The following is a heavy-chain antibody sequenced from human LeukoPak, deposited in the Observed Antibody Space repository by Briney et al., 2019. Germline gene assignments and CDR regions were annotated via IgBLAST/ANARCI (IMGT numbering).Heavy chain of an antibody. CDR1: GFTFSSYG. J-gene: IGHJ4*02. Sequence: PGGSLRLSCAASGFTFSSYGMHWVRQAPGKGLGWVAFIRYDGSNKYYADSVKGRFTISRDNSKNTLYLQMNSLRAEDTAVYYCAKDKRDGYNYFDYWGQGTLVTVSS. V-gene: IGHV3-30*02. CDR2: IRYDGSNK. CDR3: AKDKRDGYNYFDY. D-gene: IGHD5-24*01.